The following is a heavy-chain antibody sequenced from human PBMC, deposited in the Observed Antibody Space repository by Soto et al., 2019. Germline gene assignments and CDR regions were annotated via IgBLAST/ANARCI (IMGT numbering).Heavy chain of an antibody. D-gene: IGHD4-17*01. V-gene: IGHV3-15*07. CDR2: IKSKTDGGTT. CDR3: TTGLRGDYLWYYYYGMDV. CDR1: GFTFSNAW. J-gene: IGHJ6*02. Sequence: EVQLVESGGGLVKPGGSLRLSCAASGFTFSNAWMNWVRQAPGKGLEWVGRIKSKTDGGTTDYAAPVKGRFTISRDXXKXTXXLQMNSLKTEDTAVYYCTTGLRGDYLWYYYYGMDVWGQGTTVTVSS.